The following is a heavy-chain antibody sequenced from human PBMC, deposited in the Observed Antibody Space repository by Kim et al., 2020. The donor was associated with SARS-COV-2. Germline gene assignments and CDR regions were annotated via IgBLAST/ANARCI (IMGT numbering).Heavy chain of an antibody. V-gene: IGHV1-3*01. CDR3: ARNILRTTTLDY. D-gene: IGHD5-12*01. CDR2: T. Sequence: TTYAHNFQGRVSLTTDTSASPAYMELISLGSDDSAVYYCARNILRTTTLDYWGQGTLVTVSS. J-gene: IGHJ4*02.